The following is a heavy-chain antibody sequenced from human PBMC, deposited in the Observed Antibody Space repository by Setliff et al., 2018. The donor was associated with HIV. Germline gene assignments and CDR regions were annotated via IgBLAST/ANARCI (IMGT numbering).Heavy chain of an antibody. CDR1: GGSIRSYY. CDR2: IYSTGDS. V-gene: IGHV4-4*09. CDR3: ARYRRPPYYLDY. D-gene: IGHD3-16*02. Sequence: PSETLSLTCTVSGGSIRSYYWSWIRQPPGKELEWIGYIYSTGDSNYNPSLKSRVTMAVDTSKNQFSLKLTSVTAADTAVYYCARYRRPPYYLDYWGQGTLVTVSS. J-gene: IGHJ4*02.